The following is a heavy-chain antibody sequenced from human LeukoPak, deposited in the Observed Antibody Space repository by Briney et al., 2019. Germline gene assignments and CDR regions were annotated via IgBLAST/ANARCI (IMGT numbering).Heavy chain of an antibody. D-gene: IGHD2-15*01. CDR1: GFTFSSYS. J-gene: IGHJ3*02. Sequence: GGSLRLSCAASGFTFSSYSMNWVRQAPGKGLEWVSSISSSSSYIYYADSVKGRFTISRDNTKNSLYLQMNSLRAEDTAVYYCARALSGGYAFDIWGQGQWSPSLQ. V-gene: IGHV3-21*01. CDR3: ARALSGGYAFDI. CDR2: ISSSSSYI.